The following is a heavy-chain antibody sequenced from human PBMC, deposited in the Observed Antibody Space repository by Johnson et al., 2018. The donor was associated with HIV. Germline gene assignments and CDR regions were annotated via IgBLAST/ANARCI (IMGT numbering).Heavy chain of an antibody. CDR2: INWHGGST. V-gene: IGHV3-20*04. D-gene: IGHD3-10*01. CDR3: ATDLDVLLWFGDAFDV. CDR1: GSTFDDYG. Sequence: VQLVESGGDLVQRGGSLSLSCPASGSTFDDYGMSRVRQAPGKGLEWVSGINWHGGSTAYGASVKGRFTISRDNSKNTLYLQMNSLKTEDTAVYYCATDLDVLLWFGDAFDVWGQGTMVTISS. J-gene: IGHJ3*01.